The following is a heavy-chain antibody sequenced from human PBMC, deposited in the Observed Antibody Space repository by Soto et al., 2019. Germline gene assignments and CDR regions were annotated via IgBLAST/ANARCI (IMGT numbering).Heavy chain of an antibody. V-gene: IGHV1-2*02. Sequence: ASVKVSCKASGYTFTDYYIHWVRQAPGQGLEWMGWINPDTGGTNYAQKFQGRVTMTRDTSISTAYMELSRLRSDDAAVYYCARVKGSAGDYENFFDYWGQGTLVTV. D-gene: IGHD4-17*01. CDR3: ARVKGSAGDYENFFDY. CDR1: GYTFTDYY. CDR2: INPDTGGT. J-gene: IGHJ4*02.